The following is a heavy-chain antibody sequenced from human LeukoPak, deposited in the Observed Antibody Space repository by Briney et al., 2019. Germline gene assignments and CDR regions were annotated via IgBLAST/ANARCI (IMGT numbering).Heavy chain of an antibody. CDR2: INHSGST. CDR1: GGSFSGYY. CDR3: ARREDDGCYFDY. D-gene: IGHD1-1*01. J-gene: IGHJ4*01. Sequence: SETLSLTCAVYGGSFSGYYWSWIRQPPGKGLEWIGEINHSGSTNYNPSLKSRVTISVDTSKNQFSLKLSSVTAADTAVYYCARREDDGCYFDYWGHGTLVTVSS. V-gene: IGHV4-34*01.